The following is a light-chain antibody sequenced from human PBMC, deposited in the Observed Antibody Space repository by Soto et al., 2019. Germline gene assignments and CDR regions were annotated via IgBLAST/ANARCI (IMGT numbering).Light chain of an antibody. CDR2: DVS. J-gene: IGLJ2*01. Sequence: QSALTQPASVSGSPGQSITISCTGTSSDVGGYNYVSWYQQHPGKAPKLMIYDVSNRPSGVYNRFSGSKSGNTAPLTISGLQAEDEADYYCSSYTSSSTLVVFGGGTKLTVL. CDR3: SSYTSSSTLVV. V-gene: IGLV2-14*01. CDR1: SSDVGGYNY.